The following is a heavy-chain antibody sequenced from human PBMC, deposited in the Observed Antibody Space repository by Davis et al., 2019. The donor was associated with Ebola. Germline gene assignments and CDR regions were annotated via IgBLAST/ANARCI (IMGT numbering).Heavy chain of an antibody. CDR2: ISGSGGST. J-gene: IGHJ5*02. D-gene: IGHD2-2*01. CDR3: AGTYLVVPTGRSSGFGWFDP. CDR1: IFTFSSYA. V-gene: IGHV3-23*01. Sequence: PGGSLRLSCAASIFTFSSYAMSWVRQAPGKGLEWVSVISGSGGSTYYADSVKGRFTISRDNSKNTLYLQMNSLRAEDTAVYYCAGTYLVVPTGRSSGFGWFDPWGQGTLVTVSS.